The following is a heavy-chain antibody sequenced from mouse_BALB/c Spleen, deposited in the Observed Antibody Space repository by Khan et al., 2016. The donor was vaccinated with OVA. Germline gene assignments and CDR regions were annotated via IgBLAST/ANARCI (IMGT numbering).Heavy chain of an antibody. J-gene: IGHJ3*01. V-gene: IGHV5-6*01. CDR1: GFTFSTYG. Sequence: EVQLVESGGDLVKPGGSLKLSCAASGFTFSTYGMSWVRQTPDKRLEWVATISTGGHYTYYPDSVTGRFTISRDNAQNTLYLQMTSLKSEDTAMFYCARLAYYYDSEGFAYWGQGTLVTVSA. CDR2: ISTGGHYT. D-gene: IGHD1-1*01. CDR3: ARLAYYYDSEGFAY.